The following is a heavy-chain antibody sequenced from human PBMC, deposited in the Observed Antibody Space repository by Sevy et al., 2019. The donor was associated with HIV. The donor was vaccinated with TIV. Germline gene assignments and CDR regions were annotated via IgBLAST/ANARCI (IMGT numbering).Heavy chain of an antibody. D-gene: IGHD3-22*01. CDR2: FDPEDDET. V-gene: IGHV1-24*01. CDR1: GYTLTELS. Sequence: ASVKVSCKVSGYTLTELSMHWVRQAPGKGLEWMGTFDPEDDETIYAQKFQGRVTMTEDTSTDTAYMELSSLRSEDTAVYYCATTKDYYDSSGYPFDYWGQVTLVTVSS. CDR3: ATTKDYYDSSGYPFDY. J-gene: IGHJ4*02.